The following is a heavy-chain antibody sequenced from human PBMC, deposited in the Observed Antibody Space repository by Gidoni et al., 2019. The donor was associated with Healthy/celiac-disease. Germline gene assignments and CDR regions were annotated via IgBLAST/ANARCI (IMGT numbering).Heavy chain of an antibody. V-gene: IGHV4-59*01. CDR1: GGSISSYY. D-gene: IGHD2-15*01. Sequence: QVQLQESGPGLVKPSETLSLTCTVSGGSISSYYGSWIRQPPGKGLEWIGYIYYSGSTNYNPSLKSRVTISVDTSKNQFSLKLSSVTAADTAVYYCASCYGDDAFDIWGQGTMVTVSS. CDR3: ASCYGDDAFDI. CDR2: IYYSGST. J-gene: IGHJ3*02.